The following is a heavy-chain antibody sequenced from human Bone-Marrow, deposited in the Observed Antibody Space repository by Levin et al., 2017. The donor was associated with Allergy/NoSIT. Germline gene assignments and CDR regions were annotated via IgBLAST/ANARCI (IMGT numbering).Heavy chain of an antibody. CDR2: IYTSGST. Sequence: GSLRLSCTVSGGSISSYYWSWIRQPAGKGLEWIGRIYTSGSTNYNPSLKSRVTMSVDTSKNQFSLKLSSVTAADTAVYYCARDPSSSSGWPGAYYYYYGMDVWGQGTTVTVSS. D-gene: IGHD6-19*01. CDR1: GGSISSYY. CDR3: ARDPSSSSGWPGAYYYYYGMDV. V-gene: IGHV4-4*07. J-gene: IGHJ6*02.